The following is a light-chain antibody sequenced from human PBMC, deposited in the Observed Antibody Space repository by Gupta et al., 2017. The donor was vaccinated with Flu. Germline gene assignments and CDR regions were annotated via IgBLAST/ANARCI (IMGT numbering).Light chain of an antibody. CDR2: GAS. V-gene: IGKV3-20*01. CDR3: QQYGSSWT. J-gene: IGKJ1*01. Sequence: ENVLTQFPGTLSLSPGERATLSCRASQSITTSDLAWYHQKPGQAPRLLIYGASIRATGIPDRFSGSGSGTDFTLTISRLEPEDFAVYYCQQYGSSWTFGQGAKVEIK. CDR1: QSITTSD.